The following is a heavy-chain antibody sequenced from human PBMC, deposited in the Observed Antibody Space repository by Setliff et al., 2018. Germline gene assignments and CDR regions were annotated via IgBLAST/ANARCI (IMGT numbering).Heavy chain of an antibody. J-gene: IGHJ4*02. V-gene: IGHV1-3*01. CDR1: GYTFIYYY. CDR2: INGVNGNT. Sequence: ASVKVSCKASGYTFIYYYIHWMRQAPGQSLEWMGWINGVNGNTKYSQNFQGRVTFTSDTSANTAFMELSSLRSEDSSMYYCARGQTVGPNSGKDYWGQGTLVTVSS. D-gene: IGHD1-26*01. CDR3: ARGQTVGPNSGKDY.